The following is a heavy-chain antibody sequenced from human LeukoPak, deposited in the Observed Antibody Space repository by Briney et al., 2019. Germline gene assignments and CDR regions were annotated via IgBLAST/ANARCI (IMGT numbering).Heavy chain of an antibody. Sequence: ASVKVSCKASGYTFTSYYLHWVRQAPGQGLEWMGLVTPTGGRTTYAQKFQGRVTMTSDRYTSTVYMVLSSLRSEDTALYYCARDRTPTLYYFDSWGPGTLVTVSS. CDR2: VTPTGGRT. D-gene: IGHD2-15*01. CDR1: GYTFTSYY. J-gene: IGHJ4*02. CDR3: ARDRTPTLYYFDS. V-gene: IGHV1-46*01.